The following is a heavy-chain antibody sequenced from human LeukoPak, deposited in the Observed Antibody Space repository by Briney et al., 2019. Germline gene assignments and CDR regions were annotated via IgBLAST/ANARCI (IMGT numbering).Heavy chain of an antibody. CDR3: ARVGYYGSGSYVRFDP. CDR1: GGSISSYY. Sequence: SETLSLTCTVSGGSISSYYWSWIRQTPGKGLEWIGYIYYSGSTNYNPSLKSRVTISVDTSKNQFSLKLSSVTAADTAVYYCARVGYYGSGSYVRFDPWGQGTLVTVSS. V-gene: IGHV4-59*01. D-gene: IGHD3-10*01. CDR2: IYYSGST. J-gene: IGHJ5*02.